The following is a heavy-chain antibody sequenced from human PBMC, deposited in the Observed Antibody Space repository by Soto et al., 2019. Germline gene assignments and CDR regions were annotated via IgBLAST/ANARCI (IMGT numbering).Heavy chain of an antibody. CDR3: ARARLAAAGDYFDY. CDR2: IIPIFGTA. V-gene: IGHV1-69*06. J-gene: IGHJ4*02. D-gene: IGHD6-13*01. CDR1: GGTFSSYA. Sequence: SVKVSCKASGGTFSSYAISWVGQAPGQGLEWMGGIIPIFGTANYAQKFQGRVTITADKSTSTAYMELSSLRSEDTAVYYCARARLAAAGDYFDYWGQGTSVTVSS.